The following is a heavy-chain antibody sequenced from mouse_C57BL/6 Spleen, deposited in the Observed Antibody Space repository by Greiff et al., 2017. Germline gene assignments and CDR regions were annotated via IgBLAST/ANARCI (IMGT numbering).Heavy chain of an antibody. D-gene: IGHD1-1*01. CDR1: GYTFTSYW. V-gene: IGHV1-69*01. CDR3: ARLGIYGSSPGARDY. CDR2: IDPSDSYT. J-gene: IGHJ4*01. Sequence: QVQLQQPGAELVMPGASVKLSCKASGYTFTSYWMHWVKQRPGQGLELIGEIDPSDSYTNYNQKFQGKFTLTVDKSSPTAYMQLSSLTSEDSAVYYCARLGIYGSSPGARDYWGQGTSVTVSS.